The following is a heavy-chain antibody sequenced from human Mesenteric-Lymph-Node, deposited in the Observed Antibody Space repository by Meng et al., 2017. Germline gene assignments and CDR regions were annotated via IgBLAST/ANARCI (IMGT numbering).Heavy chain of an antibody. Sequence: SETLSLTCTVSGGSISSYYWSWIRQPPGKGLEWIGYIYYSGSTNYNPSLKSRVTISVDTSKNQFSLKLSSVTAADTAVYYCARATTEVTERGFDYWGQGILVTVSS. J-gene: IGHJ4*02. CDR1: GGSISSYY. CDR3: ARATTEVTERGFDY. D-gene: IGHD4-23*01. CDR2: IYYSGST. V-gene: IGHV4-59*01.